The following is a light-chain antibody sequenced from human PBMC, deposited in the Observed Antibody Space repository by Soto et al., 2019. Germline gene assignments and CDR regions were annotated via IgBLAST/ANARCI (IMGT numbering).Light chain of an antibody. CDR3: HQYSNWPPWT. CDR1: QSLSDN. Sequence: EIVMTQFPATLSVSPGERATLSCMASQSLSDNLAWYQQRPGQAPRLLIYRASTRATGVPARFSASGSGTEFTLTISSLQSEDSAIYYCHQYSNWPPWTFGPGTKVDIK. J-gene: IGKJ1*01. CDR2: RAS. V-gene: IGKV3-15*01.